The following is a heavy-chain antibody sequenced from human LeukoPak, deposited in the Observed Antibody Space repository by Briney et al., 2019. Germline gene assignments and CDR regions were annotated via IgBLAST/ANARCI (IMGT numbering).Heavy chain of an antibody. CDR3: ARARAGTYYPYYFDY. J-gene: IGHJ4*02. Sequence: PGGSLRLSCAASGFTFSNYSINWVRQPPGKGLEWVSFISRDSGTTYYADSVKGRFTISRDNAKNSLYLQMNSLRAEDTAVYYCARARAGTYYPYYFDYWGQGTLVTVSS. CDR2: ISRDSGTT. CDR1: GFTFSNYS. V-gene: IGHV3-48*01. D-gene: IGHD1-26*01.